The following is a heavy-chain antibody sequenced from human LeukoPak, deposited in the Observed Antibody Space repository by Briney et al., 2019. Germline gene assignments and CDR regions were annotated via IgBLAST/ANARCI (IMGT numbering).Heavy chain of an antibody. Sequence: GGSLRLSCAASGFTFSSYSMNWVRQAPGKGLEWVSYISSSSSNIYYADSVKGRFTISRDNAKNSLYLQMNSLRAEDTAVCYCARETYSSGWLYYYYGMDVWGQGTTVTVSS. CDR3: ARETYSSGWLYYYYGMDV. CDR1: GFTFSSYS. D-gene: IGHD6-25*01. V-gene: IGHV3-48*01. J-gene: IGHJ6*02. CDR2: ISSSSSNI.